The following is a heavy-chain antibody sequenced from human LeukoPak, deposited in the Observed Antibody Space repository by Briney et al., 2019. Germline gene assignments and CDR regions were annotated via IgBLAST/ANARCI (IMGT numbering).Heavy chain of an antibody. CDR2: VDLKTGDT. V-gene: IGHV1-2*02. D-gene: IGHD2-15*01. CDR1: GYTFTGYY. J-gene: IGHJ4*02. Sequence: ASVRVSCKASGYTFTGYYLHWVRQAPGQGLEGMGWVDLKTGDTKYEQRFQGRVTMTRDTSISTAYMDLSTVTSDDTAVYYCARGGGVLYDPPDYWGQGTLVTVSS. CDR3: ARGGGVLYDPPDY.